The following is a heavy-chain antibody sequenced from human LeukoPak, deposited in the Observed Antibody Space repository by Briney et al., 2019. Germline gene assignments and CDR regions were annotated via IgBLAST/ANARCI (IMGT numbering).Heavy chain of an antibody. CDR1: GFTFSSYA. J-gene: IGHJ4*02. CDR2: ISGSGGST. D-gene: IGHD5-12*01. CDR3: ARGKVDIVATGYFDY. V-gene: IGHV3-23*01. Sequence: PGGSLRLSCAASGFTFSSYAMSWVRQAPGKGLEWVSAISGSGGSTYYADSVKGRFTISRDNAKNSLYLQMNSLRAEDTAVYYCARGKVDIVATGYFDYWGQGTLVTVSS.